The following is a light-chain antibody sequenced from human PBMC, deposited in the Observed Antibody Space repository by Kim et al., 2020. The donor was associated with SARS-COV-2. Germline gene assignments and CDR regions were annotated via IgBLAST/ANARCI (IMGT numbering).Light chain of an antibody. J-gene: IGLJ3*02. CDR2: YDS. CDR1: NIGSKS. CDR3: QVWDSSSDHFWV. Sequence: PGKTAKITCGGNNIGSKSVHWYQKKPGQAPVLVIYYDSDRPSGIPERFSGSNSGNTATLTISRVEAGDEADYYCQVWDSSSDHFWVFGGGTQLTVL. V-gene: IGLV3-21*04.